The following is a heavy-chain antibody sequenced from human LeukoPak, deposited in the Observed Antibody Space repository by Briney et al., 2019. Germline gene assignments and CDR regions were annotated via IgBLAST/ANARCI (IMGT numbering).Heavy chain of an antibody. CDR3: VKSGTLLREGFNY. Sequence: PSETLSLTCTVSGGSISSYYWSWIRQPPGKGLEWIGFIYYSGSTNYNPSLQSRVTISVDTPRNQFSLNLHSMTAADTAVYYCVKSGTLLREGFNYWGQGTLVTVSS. D-gene: IGHD1-1*01. V-gene: IGHV4-59*08. J-gene: IGHJ4*02. CDR1: GGSISSYY. CDR2: IYYSGST.